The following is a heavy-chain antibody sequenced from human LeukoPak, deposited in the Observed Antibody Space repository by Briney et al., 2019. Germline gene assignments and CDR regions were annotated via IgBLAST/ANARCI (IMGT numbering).Heavy chain of an antibody. D-gene: IGHD3-22*01. J-gene: IGHJ4*02. V-gene: IGHV4-59*12. CDR1: GGSTGSDY. Sequence: PSETLSLTCTVSGGSTGSDYWSWIRQPPGKGLEWIAYVYYSGVTSYNPSLKSRVAISIDTSKNQFSLKLSSVTAADTAVYYCARGSITMIVVVITPFDYWGQGTLVTVSS. CDR3: ARGSITMIVVVITPFDY. CDR2: VYYSGVT.